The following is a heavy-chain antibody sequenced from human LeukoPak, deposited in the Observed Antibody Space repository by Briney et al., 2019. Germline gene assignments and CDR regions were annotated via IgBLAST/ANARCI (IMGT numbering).Heavy chain of an antibody. CDR1: GYSISSGYY. J-gene: IGHJ3*02. Sequence: ASETLSLTCAVSGYSISSGYYWGWIRQPLGKGLEWIGSIYHSGSTYYNPSLKSRVTISVDTSKNQFSLKLSSVTAADTAVYYCARVRYYYGSGTVRFDAFDIWGQGTMVTVSS. V-gene: IGHV4-38-2*01. CDR2: IYHSGST. D-gene: IGHD3-10*01. CDR3: ARVRYYYGSGTVRFDAFDI.